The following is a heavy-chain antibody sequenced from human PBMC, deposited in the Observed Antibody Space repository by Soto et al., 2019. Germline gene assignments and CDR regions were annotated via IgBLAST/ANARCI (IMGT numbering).Heavy chain of an antibody. Sequence: SVKVSCKASGGTFSSYAISWVRQAPGQGLEWMGGIIPIFGTANYAQKFQGRVTITADESTSTAYMELSSLRSEDTAVYYCARGDSSSPESRRDLYNWFDPWGQGTLVTVSS. CDR3: ARGDSSSPESRRDLYNWFDP. V-gene: IGHV1-69*13. CDR2: IIPIFGTA. CDR1: GGTFSSYA. J-gene: IGHJ5*02. D-gene: IGHD6-6*01.